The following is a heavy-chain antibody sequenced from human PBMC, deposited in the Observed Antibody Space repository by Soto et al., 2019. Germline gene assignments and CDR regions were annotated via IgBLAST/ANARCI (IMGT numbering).Heavy chain of an antibody. CDR3: ARDGTGDLSSYYWFEN. Sequence: QVQLQESGPGLGKPSETLSLTCTGSGGSISGHYWSWIRQPPGRRLEWIGVLYYSGGTNYNPALRSRVTISIDTAKNQVYLTLDSVTAADTAIYYCARDGTGDLSSYYWFENWGQGTLVTVSS. CDR1: GGSISGHY. J-gene: IGHJ5*02. D-gene: IGHD7-27*01. V-gene: IGHV4-59*11. CDR2: LYYSGGT.